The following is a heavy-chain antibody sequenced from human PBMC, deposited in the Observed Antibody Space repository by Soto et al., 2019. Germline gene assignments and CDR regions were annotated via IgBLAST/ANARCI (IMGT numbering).Heavy chain of an antibody. D-gene: IGHD4-17*01. CDR2: IYYSGST. CDR3: ERSLTTVTPSGFQH. V-gene: IGHV4-59*01. Sequence: ASETLSLTCTVSGGSISSYYWSWIRQPPGKGLEWIGYIYYSGSTNYNPSLKSRVTISVDTSKNQFSLKLSSVTAADTAVYYCERSLTTVTPSGFQHWGQGTLVTVSS. CDR1: GGSISSYY. J-gene: IGHJ1*01.